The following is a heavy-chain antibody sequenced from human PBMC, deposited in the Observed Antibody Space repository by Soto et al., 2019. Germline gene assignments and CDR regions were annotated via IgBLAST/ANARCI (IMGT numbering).Heavy chain of an antibody. CDR3: ARSQGSSTSLEIYYYYYYGMDV. Sequence: QVRLVQSGAEVKKPGSSVKVSCKASGGTFSSYAISWVRQAPGQGLEWMGGIIPISGTANYAQKFQGRVTITADESTSTAYMELSSLRSEDTAVYYCARSQGSSTSLEIYYYYYYGMDVWGQWTTVTVSS. CDR1: GGTFSSYA. D-gene: IGHD2-2*01. J-gene: IGHJ6*02. CDR2: IIPISGTA. V-gene: IGHV1-69*01.